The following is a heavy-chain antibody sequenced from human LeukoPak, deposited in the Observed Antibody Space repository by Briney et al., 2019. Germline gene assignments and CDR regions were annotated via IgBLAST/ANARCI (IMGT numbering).Heavy chain of an antibody. Sequence: GGSLRLSCAASGFTVSSNYMSWVRQAPGKGLEWVSVIYSGGSTYYADSVKGRFTISRDNSKNTLYLQMNSLRAEDTAVYYCAKDPVSIAAAGTGFDYWGQGTLVTVSS. CDR1: GFTVSSNY. CDR3: AKDPVSIAAAGTGFDY. J-gene: IGHJ4*02. CDR2: IYSGGST. V-gene: IGHV3-66*02. D-gene: IGHD6-13*01.